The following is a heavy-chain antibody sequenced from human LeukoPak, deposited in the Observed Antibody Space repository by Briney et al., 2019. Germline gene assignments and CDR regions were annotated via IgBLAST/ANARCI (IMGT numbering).Heavy chain of an antibody. CDR2: INPNSGGT. CDR3: ARVGYSGYIWDAFDI. D-gene: IGHD5-12*01. V-gene: IGHV1-2*02. Sequence: ASVKVSCKASGYTFTSYYMHWVRQAPGQGLEWMGWINPNSGGTNYAQKFQGRVTMTRDTSISTAYMELSRLRSDDTAVYYCARVGYSGYIWDAFDIWGQGTMVTVSS. J-gene: IGHJ3*02. CDR1: GYTFTSYY.